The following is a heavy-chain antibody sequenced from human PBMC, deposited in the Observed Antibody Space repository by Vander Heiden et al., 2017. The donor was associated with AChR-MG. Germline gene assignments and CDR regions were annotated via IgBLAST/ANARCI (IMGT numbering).Heavy chain of an antibody. Sequence: QITLKESGPTLVKPTQTLTLTCTFSGFSLSTSGVGVGWIRQPPGKALEWLALIYVDDDKRYSPSLKSRLTITKDTSKNQVVLTMTNMDPVDTATYYCAHRRREQWLVTRSGWFDPWGQGTLVTVSS. CDR2: IYVDDDK. D-gene: IGHD6-19*01. CDR3: AHRRREQWLVTRSGWFDP. CDR1: GFSLSTSGVG. V-gene: IGHV2-5*02. J-gene: IGHJ5*02.